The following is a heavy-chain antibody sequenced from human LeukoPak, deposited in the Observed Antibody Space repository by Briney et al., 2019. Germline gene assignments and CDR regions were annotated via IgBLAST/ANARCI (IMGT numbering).Heavy chain of an antibody. V-gene: IGHV3-30*04. CDR2: ISYDGSNK. CDR3: ARGVDTAMTDP. Sequence: GGSLRLSCAASGFTFSSYAMHWVRQAPGKGLEWVAVISYDGSNKYYAGSVKGRFTISRDNSKNTLYLQMNGLRAEDTAVYYCARGVDTAMTDPWGQGTLVTVSS. D-gene: IGHD5-18*01. CDR1: GFTFSSYA. J-gene: IGHJ5*02.